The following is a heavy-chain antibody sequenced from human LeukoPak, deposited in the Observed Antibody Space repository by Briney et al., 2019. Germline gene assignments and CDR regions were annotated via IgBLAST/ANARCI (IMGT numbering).Heavy chain of an antibody. Sequence: ASVKVSCKASGGTFSSYAISWVRQAPGQGLEWMGRIIPILGIANYAQKFQGRVTITADKSTSTAYMELSSLRSEDTAVYYCARDVEVVTYFDYWGQGTLVTASS. V-gene: IGHV1-69*04. J-gene: IGHJ4*02. CDR2: IIPILGIA. D-gene: IGHD2-21*01. CDR1: GGTFSSYA. CDR3: ARDVEVVTYFDY.